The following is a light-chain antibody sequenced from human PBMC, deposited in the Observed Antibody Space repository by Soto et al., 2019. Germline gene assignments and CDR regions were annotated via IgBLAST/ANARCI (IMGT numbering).Light chain of an antibody. CDR3: QVWDSGSDQLV. CDR2: EDT. CDR1: NIGFKS. V-gene: IGLV3-21*02. Sequence: SYELTQPSSVSVAPGQTARITCGGNNIGFKSVYWYQQRPGHAPVLVVSEDTDRPAGIPERISASNSGNTATLTISGVEGGDEADYYCQVWDSGSDQLVFGGGTKVTVL. J-gene: IGLJ2*01.